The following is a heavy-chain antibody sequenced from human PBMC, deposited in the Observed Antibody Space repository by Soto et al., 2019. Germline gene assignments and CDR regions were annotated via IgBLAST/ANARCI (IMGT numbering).Heavy chain of an antibody. Sequence: GGSLRLSCAASGFTFSSYAMSWVRQAPGKGLEWVSAISGSGGSTYYADSVKGRFTISRDNSKNTLYLQMNSLRAEDTAVYYCAKVEVVVVVAAMNFDYWGQGTLVTVSS. J-gene: IGHJ4*02. CDR3: AKVEVVVVVAAMNFDY. V-gene: IGHV3-23*01. D-gene: IGHD2-15*01. CDR2: ISGSGGST. CDR1: GFTFSSYA.